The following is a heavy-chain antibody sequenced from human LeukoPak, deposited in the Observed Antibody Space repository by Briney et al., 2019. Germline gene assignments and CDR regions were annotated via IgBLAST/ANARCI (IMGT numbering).Heavy chain of an antibody. J-gene: IGHJ4*02. CDR2: INSKTGGT. CDR1: GDIFTGSF. V-gene: IGHV1-2*02. CDR3: ARADPVAY. Sequence: GASVKVSCKASGDIFTGSFMHWVRQAPGHGLEWMGWINSKTGGTKFAQKFQGRVTMTRDTSISTAYMELSSLRSDDTAVYYCARADPVAYWGQGTQVTVSS.